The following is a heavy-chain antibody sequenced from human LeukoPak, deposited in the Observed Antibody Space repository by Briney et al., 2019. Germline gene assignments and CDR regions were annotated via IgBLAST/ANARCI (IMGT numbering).Heavy chain of an antibody. CDR3: ARVAENLDYYDRSGYPYYFDY. Sequence: GASVKVSCKASGYTFTSYGISWVRQAPGQGLEWMGWISAYNGNTNYAQKLQGRVTMTTDTSTSTAYMELRSLTSDDTAVYYCARVAENLDYYDRSGYPYYFDYCGQGTLVTVSS. D-gene: IGHD3-22*01. CDR1: GYTFTSYG. CDR2: ISAYNGNT. V-gene: IGHV1-18*01. J-gene: IGHJ4*02.